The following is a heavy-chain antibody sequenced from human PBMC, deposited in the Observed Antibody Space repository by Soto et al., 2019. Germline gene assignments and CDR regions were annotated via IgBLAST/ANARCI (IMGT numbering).Heavy chain of an antibody. D-gene: IGHD3-3*02. Sequence: PSETLSLTCAVYGGSFSGYYWSWIRQPPGKGLEWIGEINHSGSTNYNSSLKSRVTISVDTSKNQFSLKLSSVTAADTAVYYCARGPVRIYYYYYYGMDVWGQGTTVTVSS. CDR2: INHSGST. CDR3: ARGPVRIYYYYYYGMDV. V-gene: IGHV4-34*01. CDR1: GGSFSGYY. J-gene: IGHJ6*02.